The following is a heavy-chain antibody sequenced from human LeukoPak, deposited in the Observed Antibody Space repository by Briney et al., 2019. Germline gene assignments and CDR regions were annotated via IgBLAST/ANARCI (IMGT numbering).Heavy chain of an antibody. CDR2: LYYSGST. V-gene: IGHV4-39*01. CDR1: GGSISGSSYH. D-gene: IGHD3-10*01. CDR3: ARRHDGEFDY. J-gene: IGHJ4*02. Sequence: SETLSLTCTVSGGSISGSSYHWGWIRQPPGKGLEWIGNLYYSGSTYYNPSLKSRVTISVDTSKNQFSLKLRSVTAADTAVYYCARRHDGEFDYWGQGTLVTVSS.